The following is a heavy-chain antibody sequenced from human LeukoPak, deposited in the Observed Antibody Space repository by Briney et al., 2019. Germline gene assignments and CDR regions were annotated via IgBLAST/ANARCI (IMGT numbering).Heavy chain of an antibody. CDR1: GGSFSGYY. D-gene: IGHD3-10*01. CDR2: INHSGST. CDR3: ARHLLFYYYGSGSPFDY. Sequence: PSETLSLTCAVYGGSFSGYYWSWIRQPPGKGLEWIGEINHSGSTNYNPSLKSRVTISVDTSKNQFSLKLSSVTAADTAVYYCARHLLFYYYGSGSPFDYWGQGTLVTVSS. V-gene: IGHV4-34*01. J-gene: IGHJ4*02.